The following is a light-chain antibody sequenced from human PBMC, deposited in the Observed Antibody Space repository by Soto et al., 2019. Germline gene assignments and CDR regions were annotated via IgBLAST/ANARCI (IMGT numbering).Light chain of an antibody. J-gene: IGKJ3*01. CDR3: QQYNNWPPL. V-gene: IGKV3-15*01. CDR2: GAS. Sequence: EIVLTQSPATLSLSPGERATLSCRASQSVSSYLAWYQQKPGQAPRLLIYGASTRATGIPARFSGSGSGTEFTLTISSLQSEDFAVYYCQQYNNWPPLFGPGTKVDI. CDR1: QSVSSY.